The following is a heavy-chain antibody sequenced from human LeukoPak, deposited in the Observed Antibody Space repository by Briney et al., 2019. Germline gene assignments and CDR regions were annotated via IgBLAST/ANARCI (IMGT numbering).Heavy chain of an antibody. CDR3: AREANTMDDAFDI. CDR2: IYHSGST. J-gene: IGHJ3*02. V-gene: IGHV4-4*02. CDR1: GGSISSSNW. D-gene: IGHD3-10*01. Sequence: PSETLSLTCAVSGGSISSSNWWSWVRQPPGKGLEWIGEIYHSGSTNYNPSLKSRVTIAVDKSKNQFSLKLSSVTAADTAVYYCAREANTMDDAFDIWGQGTMVTVSS.